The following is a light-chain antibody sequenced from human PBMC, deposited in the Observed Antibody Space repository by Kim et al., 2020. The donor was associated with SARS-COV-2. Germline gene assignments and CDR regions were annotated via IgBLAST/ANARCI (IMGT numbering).Light chain of an antibody. Sequence: SPGDSATLSCRASQSVSSNLAWFQQKPGQAPRLLIYGASTRATGIPARFSGSGSGTEFTLTISSLQSEDFAGYYCQQYNNWPPWTFGQGTKVDIK. V-gene: IGKV3-15*01. CDR3: QQYNNWPPWT. CDR1: QSVSSN. J-gene: IGKJ1*01. CDR2: GAS.